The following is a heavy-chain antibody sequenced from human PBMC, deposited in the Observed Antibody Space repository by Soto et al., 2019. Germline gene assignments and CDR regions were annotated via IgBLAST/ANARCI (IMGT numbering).Heavy chain of an antibody. CDR3: ARDGDFWSGYSYYFDY. Sequence: VGSLRLSCAASVFTFSSYWMHWVRQSPGKGLVWVSRINSDGSSTSYADSVKGRFTISRDNAKNTLYLQMNSLRAEDTAVYYCARDGDFWSGYSYYFDYWGQGTPGTVSS. D-gene: IGHD3-3*01. CDR2: INSDGSST. CDR1: VFTFSSYW. V-gene: IGHV3-74*01. J-gene: IGHJ4*02.